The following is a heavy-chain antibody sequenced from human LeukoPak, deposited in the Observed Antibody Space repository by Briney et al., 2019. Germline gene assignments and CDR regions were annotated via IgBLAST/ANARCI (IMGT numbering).Heavy chain of an antibody. CDR2: ISYDGSNK. J-gene: IGHJ6*02. Sequence: GGSLRLSCAASGFTFSSYGMHWVRQAPGKGLEWVAVISYDGSNKYYADSVEGRFTISRDNSKNTLYLQMNSLRAEDTAVYYCAKDLLQHYYYYGMDVWGQGTTVTVSS. V-gene: IGHV3-30*18. D-gene: IGHD2-2*01. CDR3: AKDLLQHYYYYGMDV. CDR1: GFTFSSYG.